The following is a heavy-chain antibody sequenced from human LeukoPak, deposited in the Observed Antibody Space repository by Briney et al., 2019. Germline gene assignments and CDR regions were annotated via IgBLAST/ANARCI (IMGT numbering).Heavy chain of an antibody. CDR3: ARGVPAATLDY. CDR1: GFTFSSYS. V-gene: IGHV4-30-4*08. J-gene: IGHJ4*02. Sequence: LRLSCAASGFTFSSYSMNWVRQPPGKGLEYIGYIYYSGSTYYNPSLKSRVTISVDTSKNQFSLKLSSVTAADTAVYYCARGVPAATLDYWGQGTLVTVSS. CDR2: IYYSGST. D-gene: IGHD2-15*01.